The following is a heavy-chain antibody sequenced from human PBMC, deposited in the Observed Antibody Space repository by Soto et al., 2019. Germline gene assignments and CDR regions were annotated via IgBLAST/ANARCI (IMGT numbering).Heavy chain of an antibody. J-gene: IGHJ5*02. D-gene: IGHD6-13*01. Sequence: GLSLRLSCAPSVFTFSSYAMVWVLQTPGKVLDWVSAISGSGGSTYYADSVKGRFTISRDNSKNTLYLQMNSLRAEDTAVYYCAKEDIAGGPNWFDTWGQGTLVTVSS. CDR1: VFTFSSYA. CDR3: AKEDIAGGPNWFDT. CDR2: ISGSGGST. V-gene: IGHV3-23*01.